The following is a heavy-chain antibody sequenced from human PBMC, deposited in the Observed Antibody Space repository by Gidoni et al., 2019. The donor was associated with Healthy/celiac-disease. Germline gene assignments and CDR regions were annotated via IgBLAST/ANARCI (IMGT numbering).Heavy chain of an antibody. V-gene: IGHV3-48*02. D-gene: IGHD6-19*01. CDR3: ARLISQWLVRGPFDD. Sequence: EVQLVESGGGLVQPGGSLRLSCAASGFPFSSYSMNWVRQAPGKGLEWVSYISSSSSTIYYADAVKGRFTISRDNAKNSLYLKMNSLRDEDTAVYYCARLISQWLVRGPFDDWGQGTLVTVSS. CDR2: ISSSSSTI. CDR1: GFPFSSYS. J-gene: IGHJ4*02.